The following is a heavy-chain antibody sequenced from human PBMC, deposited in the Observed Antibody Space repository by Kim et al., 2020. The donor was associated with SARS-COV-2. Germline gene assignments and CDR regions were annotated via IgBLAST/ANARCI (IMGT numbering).Heavy chain of an antibody. D-gene: IGHD6-19*01. J-gene: IGHJ4*02. CDR2: ITYDGSNK. Sequence: GGSLRLSCAASGFTFSSYGMHWVRQAPGKGLEWVAVITYDGSNKYYADSVKGRFTISRDNSKNTLYLQMNSLRAEDTAVYYCAKGIPYSSGWYGDYWGQGSLVTVPS. V-gene: IGHV3-30*18. CDR3: AKGIPYSSGWYGDY. CDR1: GFTFSSYG.